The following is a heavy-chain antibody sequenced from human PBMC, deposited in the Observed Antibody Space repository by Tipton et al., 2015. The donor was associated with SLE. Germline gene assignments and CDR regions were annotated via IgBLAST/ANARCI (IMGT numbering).Heavy chain of an antibody. J-gene: IGHJ5*02. V-gene: IGHV4-34*01. CDR2: INHSGRT. Sequence: TLSLTCAVYGGSFGDYYWNWIRQPPGKGLEWIGEINHSGRTNYNPSLKSRVTISVDTSKNQFSLKLTSVTAADTGVYYCASGGYYGSGSYYGGWFDPWGQGTLVTVSS. D-gene: IGHD3-10*01. CDR3: ASGGYYGSGSYYGGWFDP. CDR1: GGSFGDYY.